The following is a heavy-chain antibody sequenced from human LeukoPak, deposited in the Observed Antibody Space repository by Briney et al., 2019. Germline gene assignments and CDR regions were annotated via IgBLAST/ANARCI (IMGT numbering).Heavy chain of an antibody. V-gene: IGHV1-69*04. D-gene: IGHD2-15*01. CDR3: ARDGRYCSGGSCPYYFDY. Sequence: SVKVSCKASGGTFSSYAISWVRQVPGQGLEWMGRIIPILGIANYAQKFQGRVTITADKSTSTAYMELSSLRSEDTAVYYCARDGRYCSGGSCPYYFDYWGQGTLVTVSS. J-gene: IGHJ4*02. CDR1: GGTFSSYA. CDR2: IIPILGIA.